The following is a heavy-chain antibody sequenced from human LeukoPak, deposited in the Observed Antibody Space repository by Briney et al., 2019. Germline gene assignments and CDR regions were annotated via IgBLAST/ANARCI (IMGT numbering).Heavy chain of an antibody. CDR2: IYVEGST. D-gene: IGHD6-13*01. CDR1: GFTISTNY. Sequence: GGSLRLSCAASGFTISTNYMSWVRQAPGKGLEWVSVIYVEGSTYYTDSVRGRFSISRDNSKNTLYLQMNNLRAEDTAVYYCARDFLNQQFDYWGQGTLVTVSS. V-gene: IGHV3-66*01. J-gene: IGHJ4*02. CDR3: ARDFLNQQFDY.